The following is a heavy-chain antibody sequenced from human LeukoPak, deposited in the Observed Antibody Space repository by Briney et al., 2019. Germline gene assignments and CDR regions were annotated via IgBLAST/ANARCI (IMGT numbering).Heavy chain of an antibody. CDR1: GYSISSGYY. CDR3: AREAIRGSSQGNYFQH. V-gene: IGHV4-38-2*02. D-gene: IGHD1-26*01. J-gene: IGHJ1*01. CDR2: IYHSGST. Sequence: KTSETLSLTCTVSGYSISSGYYWGWIRQPPGKGLEWIGSIYHSGSTYYDPSLKSRVTISVDKSKNQFSLKLSFVTAADTAVYYCAREAIRGSSQGNYFQHWGQGTLVTVSS.